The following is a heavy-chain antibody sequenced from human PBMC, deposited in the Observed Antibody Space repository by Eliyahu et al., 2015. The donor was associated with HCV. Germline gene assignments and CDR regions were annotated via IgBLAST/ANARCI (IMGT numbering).Heavy chain of an antibody. CDR2: INXSGST. CDR1: GGSFSGYY. CDR3: ARVKGCSGGSCTDY. Sequence: QVQLQQWGAGLLKPSETLSLXCAXYGGSFSGYYWSWIRQPPGKGLEWIGEINXSGSTNYNPSLKSRVTISVDTSKNQFSLKLSSVTAADTAVYYCARVKGCSGGSCTDYWGQGTLVTVSS. D-gene: IGHD2-15*01. J-gene: IGHJ4*02. V-gene: IGHV4-34*01.